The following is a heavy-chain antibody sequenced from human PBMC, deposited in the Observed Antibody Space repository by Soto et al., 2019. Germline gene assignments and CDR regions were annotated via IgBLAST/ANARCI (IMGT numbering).Heavy chain of an antibody. CDR1: GGTFSSYT. CDR3: AKTAYDSSGYYHSPLDY. Sequence: QVQLVQSGAEVKKPGSSVKVSCKASGGTFSSYTISWVRQAPGQGLEWMGRIIPILGIANYAQKFQGRVTITADKSTSTAYMELCSLRSEDTAVYYCAKTAYDSSGYYHSPLDYWGQGTLVTVSS. V-gene: IGHV1-69*02. D-gene: IGHD3-22*01. CDR2: IIPILGIA. J-gene: IGHJ4*02.